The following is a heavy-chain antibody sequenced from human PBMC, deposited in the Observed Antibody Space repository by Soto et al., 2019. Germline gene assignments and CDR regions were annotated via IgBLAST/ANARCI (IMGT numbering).Heavy chain of an antibody. V-gene: IGHV3-74*01. D-gene: IGHD2-2*01. CDR1: GFTFSSYW. J-gene: IGHJ3*02. CDR3: ARARPASGPAYAFDI. CDR2: INSDGSST. Sequence: EVQLVESGGGLVQPGGSLRLSCAASGFTFSSYWMHWVRQAPGKGLVWVSRINSDGSSTSYADSVKGRFTISRDNAKNTLYLQMNSLRAEDTAVYYCARARPASGPAYAFDIWGQGTMVTVSS.